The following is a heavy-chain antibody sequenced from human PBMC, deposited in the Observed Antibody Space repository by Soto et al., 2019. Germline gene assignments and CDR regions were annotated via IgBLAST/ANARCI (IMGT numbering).Heavy chain of an antibody. Sequence: QVHLVEAGGGVVQPGRSLRLSCAASEFTFSNYGMNWVRQAPGKGLEWVAVISYDGSHKSYADSVKGRFIISRDNSKNTLYLQMNSLRPEDTALYYCARGYYGSGSDYWGHGTLVTVSS. CDR1: EFTFSNYG. CDR2: ISYDGSHK. J-gene: IGHJ4*01. D-gene: IGHD3-10*01. CDR3: ARGYYGSGSDY. V-gene: IGHV3-30*03.